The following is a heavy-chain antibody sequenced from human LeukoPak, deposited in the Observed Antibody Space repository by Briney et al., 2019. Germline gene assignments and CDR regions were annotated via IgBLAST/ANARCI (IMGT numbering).Heavy chain of an antibody. CDR1: GFTFSSYS. Sequence: GGSLRLSCAASGFTFSSYSMNWVRQAPGKGLEWVSSISSSSSDIYYADSVKGRFTISRDNAKNSLYLQMNSLRAEDTAVYYCARSLDIVVVPAAIPHYYYYGMDVWGQGTTVTVSS. V-gene: IGHV3-21*01. CDR2: ISSSSSDI. CDR3: ARSLDIVVVPAAIPHYYYYGMDV. D-gene: IGHD2-2*03. J-gene: IGHJ6*02.